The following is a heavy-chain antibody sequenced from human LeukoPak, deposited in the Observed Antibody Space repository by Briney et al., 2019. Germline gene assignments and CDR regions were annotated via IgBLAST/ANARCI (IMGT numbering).Heavy chain of an antibody. Sequence: SQTLSLTCAISGDSVSSNGAAWSWIRQSPSRGLEWLGRTYYRSKWYNDYAVSVKSRITINPDTSKNQFSLQLNSVTPEDTAVYYCARDDWNDAGDAFDIWGQGTMVTVSS. J-gene: IGHJ3*02. CDR3: ARDDWNDAGDAFDI. V-gene: IGHV6-1*01. D-gene: IGHD1-1*01. CDR2: TYYRSKWYN. CDR1: GDSVSSNGAA.